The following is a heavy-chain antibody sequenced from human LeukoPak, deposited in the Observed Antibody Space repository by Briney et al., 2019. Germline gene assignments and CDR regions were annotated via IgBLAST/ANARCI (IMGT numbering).Heavy chain of an antibody. D-gene: IGHD3-22*01. J-gene: IGHJ4*02. CDR3: ARMAQDSSGLFEY. V-gene: IGHV2-70*04. CDR2: TDWDDDT. Sequence: KESGPALVKPPQTLTLTCTFSGFSLRTRGMRVNWIRQPPGKALEWLARTDWDDDTFYSTSLKTRLTISKDTSKNQVVLTMTNMDPVDTATYYCARMAQDSSGLFEYWGQGTLVTVSS. CDR1: GFSLRTRGMR.